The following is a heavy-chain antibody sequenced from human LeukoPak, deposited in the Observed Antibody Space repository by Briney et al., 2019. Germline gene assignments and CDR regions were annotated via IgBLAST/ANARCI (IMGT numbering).Heavy chain of an antibody. CDR1: GFTFSSYW. D-gene: IGHD6-19*01. CDR3: AREDRVGIAVAGSDY. Sequence: PGGSLRLSCAASGFTFSSYWMSWVRQAPGKGLEWVANIKQDGSEKYYVDSVKGRFTISRDNAKNSLYLQMNSLRAEDTAVYYCAREDRVGIAVAGSDYWGQGTLVTVSS. CDR2: IKQDGSEK. V-gene: IGHV3-7*03. J-gene: IGHJ4*02.